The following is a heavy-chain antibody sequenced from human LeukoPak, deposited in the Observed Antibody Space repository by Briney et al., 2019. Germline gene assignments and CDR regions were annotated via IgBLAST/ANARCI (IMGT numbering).Heavy chain of an antibody. CDR2: ISSSGSTT. Sequence: GGSLRLSCAASGFAFSRYEMNWVRDAPGKGLEGVSYISSSGSTTAYADSAKGRFTISSDNAKNSLYLQMNTLRAEDTAVSYCARVGSGWSYYYYYGMVVWGKGTTVTVSS. J-gene: IGHJ6*04. V-gene: IGHV3-48*03. CDR1: GFAFSRYE. D-gene: IGHD6-19*01. CDR3: ARVGSGWSYYYYYGMVV.